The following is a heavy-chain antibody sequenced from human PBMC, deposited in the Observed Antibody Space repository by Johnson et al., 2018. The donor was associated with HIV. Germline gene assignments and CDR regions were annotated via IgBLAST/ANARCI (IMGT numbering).Heavy chain of an antibody. CDR3: ARDLVGSPRAFDI. CDR2: ISWNGGST. V-gene: IGHV3-20*04. Sequence: VQLVESGGGVVQPGGSLRLSCVGSGFTFDDYALSWVRQLPGKGLEWVSGISWNGGSTAYADSVKGRFTISRDNAKNSLYLQMHSLRVEDTASYYCARDLVGSPRAFDIWGQGTMVTISS. J-gene: IGHJ3*02. CDR1: GFTFDDYA. D-gene: IGHD2-8*02.